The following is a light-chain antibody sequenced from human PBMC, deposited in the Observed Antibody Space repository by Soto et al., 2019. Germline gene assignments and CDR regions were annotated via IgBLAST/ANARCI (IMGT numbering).Light chain of an antibody. CDR1: DSDIGGYNY. CDR2: GVS. V-gene: IGLV2-14*01. Sequence: QSALTQPASVSGSPGQSITISCTGTDSDIGGYNYVSWYQQHPGKAPKLMIYGVSNRPSGVSNRFSGSKSGNTASLTISGLQADDEANYYCSSYAGSSNVFGTGTKLTVL. J-gene: IGLJ1*01. CDR3: SSYAGSSNV.